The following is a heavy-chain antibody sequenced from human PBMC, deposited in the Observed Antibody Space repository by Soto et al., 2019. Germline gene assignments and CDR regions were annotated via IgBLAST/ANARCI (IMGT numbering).Heavy chain of an antibody. CDR1: GFTFNSYW. V-gene: IGHV3-7*01. CDR2: IRQDGSEK. Sequence: EVQLVESGGGLVQPGGSLRLSCAASGFTFNSYWMSWVRQAPGKGLEWVANIRQDGSEKFDVDSVKGRFTISRDNAKNSLHLQMNNLRAEDTAVYYCARDQYDWIISPDAPLDYWGQGTLVTVSS. CDR3: ARDQYDWIISPDAPLDY. J-gene: IGHJ4*02. D-gene: IGHD1-20*01.